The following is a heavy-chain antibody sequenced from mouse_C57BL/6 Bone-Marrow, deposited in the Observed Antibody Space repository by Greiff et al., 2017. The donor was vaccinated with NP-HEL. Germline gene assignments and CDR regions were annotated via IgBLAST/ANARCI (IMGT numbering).Heavy chain of an antibody. V-gene: IGHV5-4*03. CDR1: GFTFSSYA. CDR2: ISDGGSYT. D-gene: IGHD1-1*01. Sequence: EVKLMESGGGLVKPGGSLKLSCAASGFTFSSYAMSWVRQTPEKRLEWVATISDGGSYTYYPDNVKGRFTISRDNAKNTLYLQMNHLKSEDTAMYYCARAPSYYGSSHWYFDVWGTGTTVTVSS. J-gene: IGHJ1*03. CDR3: ARAPSYYGSSHWYFDV.